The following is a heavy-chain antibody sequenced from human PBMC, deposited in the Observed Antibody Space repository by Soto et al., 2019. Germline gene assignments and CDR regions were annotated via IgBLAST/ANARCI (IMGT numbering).Heavy chain of an antibody. CDR2: ISSSGSTI. Sequence: PGGSLRLSCAASGFTFSDYYMSWIRQASGKGLEWVSYISSSGSTIYYADSVKGRFTISRDNAKNSLYLQMNSLRAEDTVVYYCARLAHYDFWSGLYYFDYWGQGTLVTVSS. V-gene: IGHV3-11*01. CDR3: ARLAHYDFWSGLYYFDY. J-gene: IGHJ4*02. D-gene: IGHD3-3*01. CDR1: GFTFSDYY.